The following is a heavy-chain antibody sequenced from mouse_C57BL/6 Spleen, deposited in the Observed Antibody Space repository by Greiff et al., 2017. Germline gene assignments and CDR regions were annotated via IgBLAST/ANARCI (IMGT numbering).Heavy chain of an antibody. Sequence: EVKLMESGGGLVKPGGSLKLSCAASGFTFSDYGMHWVRQAPEKGLEWVAYISSGSSTIYYADTVKGRFTISRDNAKNTLFLQMTRLRSEDTAMYYCARPHYYGSGAWFAYWGQGTLVTVSA. CDR2: ISSGSSTI. CDR1: GFTFSDYG. D-gene: IGHD1-1*01. V-gene: IGHV5-17*01. J-gene: IGHJ3*01. CDR3: ARPHYYGSGAWFAY.